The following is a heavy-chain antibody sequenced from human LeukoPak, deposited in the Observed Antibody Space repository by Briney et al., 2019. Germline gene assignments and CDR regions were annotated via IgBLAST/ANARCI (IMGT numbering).Heavy chain of an antibody. CDR2: IYSGGST. D-gene: IGHD2-21*02. Sequence: EAGGSLRLSCAASGFTVSSNYMSWVRQAPGKGLEWVSVIYSGGSTYYADSVKGRFTISRDNSKNTLYLQMNGLRAEDTAVYYCAKDLNVVVTANDYWGQGTLVTVSS. J-gene: IGHJ4*02. CDR1: GFTVSSNY. V-gene: IGHV3-53*01. CDR3: AKDLNVVVTANDY.